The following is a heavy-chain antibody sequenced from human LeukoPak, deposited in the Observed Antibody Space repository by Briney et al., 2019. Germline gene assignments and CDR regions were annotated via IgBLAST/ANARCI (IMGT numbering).Heavy chain of an antibody. Sequence: GGSLRLSCAASGFTFSGSAMHWVRQASGKGLEWVGRIRSKANTYATAYAASVRGRFTISRDDSNNTAYLQMNSLKTEDTAVYYCTRQRLVAAALEDFDYWGQGTLVTVSS. CDR2: IRSKANTYAT. D-gene: IGHD2-2*01. CDR3: TRQRLVAAALEDFDY. V-gene: IGHV3-73*01. CDR1: GFTFSGSA. J-gene: IGHJ4*02.